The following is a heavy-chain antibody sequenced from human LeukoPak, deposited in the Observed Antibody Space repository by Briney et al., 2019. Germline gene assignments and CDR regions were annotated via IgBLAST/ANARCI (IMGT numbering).Heavy chain of an antibody. D-gene: IGHD3-10*01. Sequence: PGGSLRLSCAASGFTFSIYAMSWVRQAPGKGLEWVSTISGSGGSTYYAASVKGRFTISRDNSKNTLYLQMNSLRAEDTAVYYCAKGGITLVRGVIKANWFDPWGQGTLVTVSS. CDR3: AKGGITLVRGVIKANWFDP. J-gene: IGHJ5*02. CDR2: ISGSGGST. CDR1: GFTFSIYA. V-gene: IGHV3-23*01.